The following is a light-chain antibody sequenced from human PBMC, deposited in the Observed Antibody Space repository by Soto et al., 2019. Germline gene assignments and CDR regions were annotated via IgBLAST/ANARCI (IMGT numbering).Light chain of an antibody. J-gene: IGLJ3*02. Sequence: QSVLTQPPSVSAAPGQNVAISCSGGSSNIGKNFVSWYQQLPGAAPKVLIYENDKRLSGIPDRFSGSRSGTSVTLAIAGLQTGDEADYYCASWDSSLYGVVFGGGTKVTVL. CDR3: ASWDSSLYGVV. CDR2: END. V-gene: IGLV1-51*02. CDR1: SSNIGKNF.